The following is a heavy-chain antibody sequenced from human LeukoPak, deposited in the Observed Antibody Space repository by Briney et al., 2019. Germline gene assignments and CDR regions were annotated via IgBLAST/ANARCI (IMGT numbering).Heavy chain of an antibody. J-gene: IGHJ6*02. V-gene: IGHV4-61*08. Sequence: PSETLSLTCTVSGGSISSGDYYWSWIRQPPGKGLEWIGYNYFSGTTNYNPALKSRVTISVDRSKNQFSLKLNSVTAADTAVYYCARGDYGDYGDFYYYGLDVWGQGTTVTVSS. CDR2: NYFSGTT. D-gene: IGHD4-17*01. CDR3: ARGDYGDYGDFYYYGLDV. CDR1: GGSISSGDYY.